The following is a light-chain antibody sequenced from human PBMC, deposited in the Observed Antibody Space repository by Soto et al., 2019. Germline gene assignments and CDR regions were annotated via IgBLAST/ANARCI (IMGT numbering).Light chain of an antibody. CDR1: GSNLGDNY. CDR2: DND. J-gene: IGLJ1*01. V-gene: IGLV1-51*01. CDR3: GTWDDRLDGNYV. Sequence: QSVLTQPPSVSAAPGQQVTFSAPGTGSNLGDNYVSWYQHLPGTAPKLVVYDNDRRPSGIPGRFSGSKSGTSATLVITGLQTGDEADYYCGTWDDRLDGNYVFGTGTKLTVL.